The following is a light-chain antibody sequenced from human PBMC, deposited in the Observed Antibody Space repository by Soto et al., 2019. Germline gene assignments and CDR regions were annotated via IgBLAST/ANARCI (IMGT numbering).Light chain of an antibody. CDR1: QSVSNNY. Sequence: EGVLPERTGTLSLSPGETATLSWRASQSVSNNYLAWYQQKPGQAPRLLIYGASNRATGIPDRFSGSGSGTDFTLTISRLEPDDFAVYYCHQYGSSGPFGQGTKADI. J-gene: IGKJ1*01. CDR2: GAS. V-gene: IGKV3-20*01. CDR3: HQYGSSGP.